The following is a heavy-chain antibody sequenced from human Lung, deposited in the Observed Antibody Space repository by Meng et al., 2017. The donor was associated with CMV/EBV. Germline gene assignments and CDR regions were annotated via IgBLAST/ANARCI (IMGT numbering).Heavy chain of an antibody. V-gene: IGHV4-39*07. CDR3: ARGVIASNYYYYGMDV. Sequence: SXTXSLXXTVSGGSISSSSCYWGWIRQPPGKGLEWIGSIYYSGSTYYNPSLKSRVTISVDTSKNQFSLKLSSVTAADTAVYYCARGVIASNYYYYGMDVWXQGTXVTVSS. CDR2: IYYSGST. CDR1: GGSISSSSCY. J-gene: IGHJ6*02. D-gene: IGHD2/OR15-2a*01.